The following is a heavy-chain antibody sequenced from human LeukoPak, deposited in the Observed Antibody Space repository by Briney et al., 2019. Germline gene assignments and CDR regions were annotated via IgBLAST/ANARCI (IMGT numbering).Heavy chain of an antibody. D-gene: IGHD5-18*01. CDR1: GYSFTSYW. Sequence: GESLKISCEGYGYSFTSYWIIWVRQMPGKGLEWMGRIDPSDSYTNYSPSFQGQVTISADKSINTAYLQWSSLKASDTAIYYCARRGEAMDPFDYWGQGTLVTVSS. J-gene: IGHJ4*02. V-gene: IGHV5-10-1*04. CDR3: ARRGEAMDPFDY. CDR2: IDPSDSYT.